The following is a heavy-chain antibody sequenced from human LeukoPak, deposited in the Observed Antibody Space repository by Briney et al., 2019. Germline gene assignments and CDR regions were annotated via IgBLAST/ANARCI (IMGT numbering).Heavy chain of an antibody. Sequence: ASHTLSLTCAISGDSVSSNSAAWNWIRQSPSRGVEWLGRTYYRSKWYNDYAVSVKSRITINPDTSKNQFSLQLNSVTPEDTAVYNCAREFISWELPYYFDYWGQGTLVTVSS. V-gene: IGHV6-1*01. CDR2: TYYRSKWYN. J-gene: IGHJ4*02. D-gene: IGHD1-26*01. CDR3: AREFISWELPYYFDY. CDR1: GDSVSSNSAA.